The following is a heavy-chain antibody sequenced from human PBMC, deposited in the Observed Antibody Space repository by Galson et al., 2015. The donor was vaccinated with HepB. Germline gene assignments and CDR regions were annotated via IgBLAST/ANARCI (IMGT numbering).Heavy chain of an antibody. CDR1: GFTFNNYA. CDR3: AKQGIEMATVLFI. D-gene: IGHD5-24*01. CDR2: ISGGGHNT. Sequence: SLRLSCAASGFTFNNYAMSWVRQAPGKGLEWVSAISGGGHNTYYADSVKGRFTISRDNSRNTLYLQMNSLRAEDTAVYYCAKQGIEMATVLFIWGQGTLVTVSS. J-gene: IGHJ4*02. V-gene: IGHV3-23*01.